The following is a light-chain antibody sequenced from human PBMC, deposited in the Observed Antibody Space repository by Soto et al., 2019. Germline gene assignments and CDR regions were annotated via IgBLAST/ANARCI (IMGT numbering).Light chain of an antibody. CDR3: QKYNSAPWT. Sequence: DIQMTQSPSSLSASVGDRVTITCRASQDISNHLAWYQQKPGKVPELLIYGASTLQSGVPSRFSGSGSGTEFTLSITSLQPEDVGSYYCQKYNSAPWTFGQGTKVEIK. CDR2: GAS. J-gene: IGKJ1*01. V-gene: IGKV1-27*01. CDR1: QDISNH.